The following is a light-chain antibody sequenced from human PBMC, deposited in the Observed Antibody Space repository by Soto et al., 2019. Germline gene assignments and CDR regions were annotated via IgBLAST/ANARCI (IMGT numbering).Light chain of an antibody. J-gene: IGKJ4*01. CDR3: QPYNNWPLT. CDR1: LSVSSN. V-gene: IGKV3-15*01. CDR2: DTS. Sequence: IAMTQSPATLSVSPGERATLSCRASLSVSSNLVWYQQKPGQTPRLLIYDTSTRATGVPTRFSGSRSGAEFTLTINSLQSEDFAVYYCQPYNNWPLTFGGGTKVDIK.